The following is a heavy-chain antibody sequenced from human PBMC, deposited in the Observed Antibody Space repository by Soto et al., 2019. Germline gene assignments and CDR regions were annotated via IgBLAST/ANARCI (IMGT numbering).Heavy chain of an antibody. CDR1: GYSFTSYW. CDR3: ARQVDYYDSSGALNYGMDV. Sequence: PGESLKISCKGSGYSFTSYWIGWVRQMPGKGLEWMGIIYPGDSDTRYSPSFQGQVTISADKSISTAYLQWSSLKASDTAMYYCARQVDYYDSSGALNYGMDVWGQGTTVTVS. CDR2: IYPGDSDT. J-gene: IGHJ6*02. D-gene: IGHD3-22*01. V-gene: IGHV5-51*01.